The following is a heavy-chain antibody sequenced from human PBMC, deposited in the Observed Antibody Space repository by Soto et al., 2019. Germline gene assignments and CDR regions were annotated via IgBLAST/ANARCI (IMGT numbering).Heavy chain of an antibody. J-gene: IGHJ6*02. D-gene: IGHD3-3*01. CDR3: AKNGDFWSWGMDV. V-gene: IGHV3-23*01. Sequence: GGSLRLSCAASGFTFSTYAMTWVRQAPGKGLEWVAIISSSGDGTYYVGSVKGRFTISRDNSRNTLNLQMNSLRAEDTAVYYCAKNGDFWSWGMDVWGQGTTVTVSS. CDR2: ISSSGDGT. CDR1: GFTFSTYA.